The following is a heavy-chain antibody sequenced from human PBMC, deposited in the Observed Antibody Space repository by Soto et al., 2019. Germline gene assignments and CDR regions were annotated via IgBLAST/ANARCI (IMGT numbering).Heavy chain of an antibody. CDR2: IRSKANSDAT. CDR1: GFTFSDSA. CDR3: TKPAGVVVAATPYYYGMDV. V-gene: IGHV3-73*02. Sequence: EVQLVESGGGLVQPGGSLKLSCAASGFTFSDSAMHWVRQASGKGLEWVGRIRSKANSDATAYAASVKGRFTISRDDSKNTAYLHMNSLKIEDTAVYYCTKPAGVVVAATPYYYGMDVWGQGTTVTVSS. D-gene: IGHD2-15*01. J-gene: IGHJ6*02.